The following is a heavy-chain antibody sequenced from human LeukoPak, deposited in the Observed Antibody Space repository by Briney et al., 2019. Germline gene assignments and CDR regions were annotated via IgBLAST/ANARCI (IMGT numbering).Heavy chain of an antibody. CDR1: GFSFSTYT. Sequence: GGSLRLSCSASGFSFSTYTMHWVRQAPGKGLEFVSAIRSNGGSTYYADSVKGRFTISRDNSKNTLYLQMTGLRAEDTAVYYCAKLRSGGPAAGNYWGQGTLVTVSS. CDR2: IRSNGGST. D-gene: IGHD6-13*01. CDR3: AKLRSGGPAAGNY. J-gene: IGHJ4*02. V-gene: IGHV3-64D*09.